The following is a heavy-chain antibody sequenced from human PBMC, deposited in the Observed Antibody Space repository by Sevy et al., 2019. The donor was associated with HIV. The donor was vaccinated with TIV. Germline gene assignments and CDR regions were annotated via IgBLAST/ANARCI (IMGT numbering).Heavy chain of an antibody. D-gene: IGHD4-17*01. J-gene: IGHJ3*02. CDR1: GFTFTTYA. Sequence: GGSLRLSCTASGFTFTTYAMSWVRQAPGKGLEWVSSISSSGGTTYYADSVKGRFTISRDNSKNTLYLQMSSLRAEDTAIYYCAKGEEATADYIDYVPNGFDIWGPGTKVTVSS. CDR2: ISSSGGTT. CDR3: AKGEEATADYIDYVPNGFDI. V-gene: IGHV3-23*01.